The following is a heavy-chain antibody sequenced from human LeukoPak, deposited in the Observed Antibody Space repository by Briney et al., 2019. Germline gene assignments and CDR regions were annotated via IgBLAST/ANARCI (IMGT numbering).Heavy chain of an antibody. CDR1: GFSLSTSGVG. CDR2: IYWNDDK. J-gene: IGHJ5*02. Sequence: SGPTLVKPTQTLTLTCTFSGFSLSTSGVGVGWIRQPPGKALGWLALIYWNDDKRYSPSLKSRLTITKDTSKNQVVLTMTNMDPVDTATYYCAHSFHDFWSGLEGDNWFDPWGQGTLVTVSS. V-gene: IGHV2-5*01. D-gene: IGHD3-3*01. CDR3: AHSFHDFWSGLEGDNWFDP.